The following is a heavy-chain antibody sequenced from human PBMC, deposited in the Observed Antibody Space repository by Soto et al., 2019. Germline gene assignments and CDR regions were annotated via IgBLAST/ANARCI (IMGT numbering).Heavy chain of an antibody. CDR2: IYYSGST. D-gene: IGHD1-26*01. CDR3: ARVGARGWFDP. CDR1: GGSISSYY. V-gene: IGHV4-59*01. J-gene: IGHJ5*02. Sequence: QVQLQESGPGLVKPSETLSLTCTVSGGSISSYYWSWIRQPPGKGLEWIGYIYYSGSTNYNPSLKSRVTISVDTSKNQFSLKLSSVPAADTAVYYCARVGARGWFDPWGQGTLVTVSS.